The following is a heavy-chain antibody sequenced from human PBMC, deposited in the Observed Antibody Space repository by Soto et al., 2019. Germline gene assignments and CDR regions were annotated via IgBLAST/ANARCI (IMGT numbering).Heavy chain of an antibody. CDR1: GYSFTGDY. D-gene: IGHD2-15*01. CDR2: MNPHSGVT. J-gene: IGHJ4*02. V-gene: IGHV1-2*02. Sequence: QVQLVHSGTEVKKPGASVKVSCKASGYSFTGDYIHWVRQAPGQGLERMGWMNPHSGVTNHAQKCQGRVTMTSDTSITTADLEVRSLRSDVTAVYYCARVLVGYCRGFSCYSALEDWGQGTLVTVSS. CDR3: ARVLVGYCRGFSCYSALED.